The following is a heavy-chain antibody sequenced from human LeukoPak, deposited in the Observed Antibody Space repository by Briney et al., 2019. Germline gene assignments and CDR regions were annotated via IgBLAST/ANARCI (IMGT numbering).Heavy chain of an antibody. V-gene: IGHV4-34*01. J-gene: IGHJ4*02. CDR1: GGSFSGYY. CDR3: ARGGAYYYGSGSYYPPDY. Sequence: PSETLSLTCAVYGGSFSGYYWSWIRQPPGKGLEWIGEINHSGSTNYNPSLKSRVTISVDTSKNQFSLKLSSVTAADTAVYYCARGGAYYYGSGSYYPPDYWGQGTLVTVSS. D-gene: IGHD3-10*01. CDR2: INHSGST.